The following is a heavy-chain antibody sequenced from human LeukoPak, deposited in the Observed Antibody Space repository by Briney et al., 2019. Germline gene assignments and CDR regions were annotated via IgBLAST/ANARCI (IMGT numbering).Heavy chain of an antibody. D-gene: IGHD3-10*01. Sequence: SETLSLTCTVSGGSISSGGYYWSWIRQHPGKGLEWIGYIYYSGSTYYNPSLKSRVTISVDTSKNQFSLKLSSVTAADTAVYYCARDQLWFGELEGGWFDPWGQGTLVTVSS. V-gene: IGHV4-31*03. CDR1: GGSISSGGYY. CDR3: ARDQLWFGELEGGWFDP. CDR2: IYYSGST. J-gene: IGHJ5*02.